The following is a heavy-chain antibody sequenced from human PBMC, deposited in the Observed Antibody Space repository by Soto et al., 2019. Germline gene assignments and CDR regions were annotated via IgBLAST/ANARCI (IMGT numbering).Heavy chain of an antibody. Sequence: PGGSLRLSCAASGFTFSSYSMNWVRQAPGKGLEWVSYISSSSSTIYYADSVKGRFTISRDNAKNSLYLQMNSLRDEDTAVYYCAREAGTWHLPLTWFDPWGQGTLVTVSS. CDR3: AREAGTWHLPLTWFDP. V-gene: IGHV3-48*02. J-gene: IGHJ5*02. D-gene: IGHD6-19*01. CDR1: GFTFSSYS. CDR2: ISSSSSTI.